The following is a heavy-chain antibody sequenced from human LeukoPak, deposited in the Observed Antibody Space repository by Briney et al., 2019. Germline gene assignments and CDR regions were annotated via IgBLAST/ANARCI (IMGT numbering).Heavy chain of an antibody. CDR2: ISYDGSNK. J-gene: IGHJ5*02. CDR3: AKGAVGFVPGS. CDR1: GFTFSSYA. Sequence: GRSLRLSCAASGFTFSSYAMHWVRQAPGKGLEWVAVISYDGSNKYYADSVKGRFTISRDNSKNTLFLQMNSLRAEDTAVYYCAKGAVGFVPGSWGQGTLVTVSS. D-gene: IGHD2-8*01. V-gene: IGHV3-30-3*01.